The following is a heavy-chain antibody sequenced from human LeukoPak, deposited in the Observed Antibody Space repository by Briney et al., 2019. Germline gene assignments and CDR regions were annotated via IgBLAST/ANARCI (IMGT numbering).Heavy chain of an antibody. CDR1: GYTFTSYG. Sequence: ASVKVSCKASGYTFTSYGISWVRQAPGQGLEWMGWISAYNGNTNYAQKLQGRVTMTTDTSTSTAYMALRSLRSADTAVYSCARGSGRFLEWLENYYYGMDVWGQGTTVTVSS. V-gene: IGHV1-18*01. CDR3: ARGSGRFLEWLENYYYGMDV. CDR2: ISAYNGNT. D-gene: IGHD3-3*01. J-gene: IGHJ6*02.